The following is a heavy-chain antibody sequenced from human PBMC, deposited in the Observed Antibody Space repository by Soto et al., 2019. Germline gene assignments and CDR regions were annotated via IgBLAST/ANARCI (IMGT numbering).Heavy chain of an antibody. Sequence: ESLRLCGVTSGFSFSAYGRHWVRQAPGKGLVWVSSIYPGDTYYEESVKGRFTVSRDNDKNTLYLQMNSPGAEDTAIYYCLRGNTGQGKFDSWGQGTLVTVSS. V-gene: IGHV3-74*01. J-gene: IGHJ4*02. CDR1: GFSFSAYG. D-gene: IGHD2-8*02. CDR2: IYPGDT. CDR3: LRGNTGQGKFDS.